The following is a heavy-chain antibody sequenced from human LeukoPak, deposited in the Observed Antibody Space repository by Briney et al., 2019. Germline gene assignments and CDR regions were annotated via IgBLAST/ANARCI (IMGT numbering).Heavy chain of an antibody. CDR2: IKEDGSDK. CDR1: GFTFSNYY. J-gene: IGHJ4*02. Sequence: GGSLRLSCAASGFTFSNYYMTWVRQAPGKGLEGVAKIKEDGSDKFYVGSLKGRFTISRDNAKNSLYLQMNSLSAEDTAVYYCARDFAFRLDYWGQGALITVSS. D-gene: IGHD3-10*01. V-gene: IGHV3-7*04. CDR3: ARDFAFRLDY.